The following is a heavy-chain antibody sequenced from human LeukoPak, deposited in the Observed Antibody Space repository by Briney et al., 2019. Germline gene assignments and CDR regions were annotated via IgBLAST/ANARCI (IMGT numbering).Heavy chain of an antibody. D-gene: IGHD3-22*01. Sequence: PSETLSLTCTVSGGSISSSSYYWGWIRQPPGKGLEWIGSIYYSGITYYNPSLKSRVTISVDTSKNQFSLKLSSVTVADTAVYYCARAPADSSGYFMYADYWGQGTLVTVSS. CDR3: ARAPADSSGYFMYADY. CDR1: GGSISSSSYY. J-gene: IGHJ4*02. V-gene: IGHV4-39*07. CDR2: IYYSGIT.